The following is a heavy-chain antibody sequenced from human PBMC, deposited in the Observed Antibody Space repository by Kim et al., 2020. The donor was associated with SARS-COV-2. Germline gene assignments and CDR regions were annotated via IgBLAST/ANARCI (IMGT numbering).Heavy chain of an antibody. CDR1: GFTFSSYA. V-gene: IGHV3-30*04. D-gene: IGHD3-22*01. CDR2: IKHDGSKK. CDR3: ASPRSWYYYDRTFDY. Sequence: GGSLRLSCAASGFTFSSYAMNWVRQAPGKGLEWVAVIKHDGSKKYYADSVKGRFTISRDNSKNTLYLQMNSLRAEDTAVYYCASPRSWYYYDRTFDYWGQGTLVTVSS. J-gene: IGHJ4*02.